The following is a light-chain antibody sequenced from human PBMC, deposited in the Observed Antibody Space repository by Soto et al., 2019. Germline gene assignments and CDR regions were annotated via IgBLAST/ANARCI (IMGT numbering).Light chain of an antibody. V-gene: IGKV3-20*01. Sequence: EIVLTQSPGTLSLSPGERATLSCRASQSFSSSYLAWYQQKPGQAPRLLIYGASSRATGIPDRFSGSGSGTDFTLTISRLEPEDRAVYYCQQYGSSPYTFGQGTKLEIK. CDR1: QSFSSSY. CDR3: QQYGSSPYT. J-gene: IGKJ2*01. CDR2: GAS.